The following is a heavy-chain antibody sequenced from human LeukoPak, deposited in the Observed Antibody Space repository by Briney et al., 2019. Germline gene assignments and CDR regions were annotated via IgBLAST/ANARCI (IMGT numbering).Heavy chain of an antibody. V-gene: IGHV3-7*01. D-gene: IGHD4-17*01. CDR3: ARLFGGVTTFDY. J-gene: IGHJ4*02. CDR2: INPDGSAE. CDR1: GFSISNYW. Sequence: GGSLRLSCAASGFSISNYWMSWVRQGPGKGLEWVASINPDGSAERYVDSVKGRFTISRDNAKNSMYLQMNSLSPEDTALFYCARLFGGVTTFDYWGQGTLVTVSS.